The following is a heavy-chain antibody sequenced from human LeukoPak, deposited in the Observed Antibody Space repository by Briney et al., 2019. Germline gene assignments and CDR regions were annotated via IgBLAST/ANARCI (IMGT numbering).Heavy chain of an antibody. CDR1: GGSISNSSYY. J-gene: IGHJ6*03. CDR2: IYSTGST. Sequence: SETLSLTCTVSGGSISNSSYYWSRIRQPAGKELEWLGRIYSTGSTNYNPSLKSRVTISVDTSKNQFSLKLSSVTAADTAVYYCAREGTYYYDRSGYRRYYYYYMDVWGKGTTVTVSS. D-gene: IGHD3-22*01. CDR3: AREGTYYYDRSGYRRYYYYYMDV. V-gene: IGHV4-61*02.